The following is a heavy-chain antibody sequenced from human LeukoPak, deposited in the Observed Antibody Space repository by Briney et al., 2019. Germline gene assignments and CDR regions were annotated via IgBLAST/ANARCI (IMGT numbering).Heavy chain of an antibody. J-gene: IGHJ3*02. CDR1: GGSISSSSYY. D-gene: IGHD6-6*01. Sequence: SETLSLTCTVSGGSISSSSYYWGWIRQPPGKGLEWIGSIHYSGSTYYNPSLKSRVTISVDTSKNQFSLKLSSVTAADTAVYYCARVERGKYSSSPRFKAFDIWGQGTMVTVSS. CDR3: ARVERGKYSSSPRFKAFDI. V-gene: IGHV4-39*07. CDR2: IHYSGST.